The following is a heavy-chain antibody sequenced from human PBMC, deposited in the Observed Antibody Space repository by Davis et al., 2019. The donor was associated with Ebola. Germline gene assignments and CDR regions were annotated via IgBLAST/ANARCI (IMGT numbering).Heavy chain of an antibody. CDR3: ARGDLRKAYGMDV. J-gene: IGHJ6*02. CDR2: INSDGSST. V-gene: IGHV3-74*01. Sequence: GESLKISCAASGFTFSSYWMHWVRQAPGKGLVWVSRINSDGSSTSYADSVKGRFTISRDNAKNTLYLQMNSLRAEDTAGYYCARGDLRKAYGMDVWGQGTTVTVSS. CDR1: GFTFSSYW.